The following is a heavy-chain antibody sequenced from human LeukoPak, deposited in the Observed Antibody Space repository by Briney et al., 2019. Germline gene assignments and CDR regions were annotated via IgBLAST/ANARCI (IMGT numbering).Heavy chain of an antibody. J-gene: IGHJ4*02. D-gene: IGHD6-13*01. CDR3: ARESTTHSSSWNTD. CDR2: ISAYNGNT. Sequence: ASVKVSCKASGYTFTSYGISWVRQAPGQGLEWMGWISAYNGNTNYAQKLQGRVTMTTDTSTSTAYMELRSLRSDDTAVYYCARESTTHSSSWNTDWGQGTLVTVSS. CDR1: GYTFTSYG. V-gene: IGHV1-18*01.